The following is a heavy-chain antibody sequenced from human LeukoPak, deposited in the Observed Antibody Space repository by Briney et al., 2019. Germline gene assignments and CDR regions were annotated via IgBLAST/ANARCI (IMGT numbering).Heavy chain of an antibody. J-gene: IGHJ3*02. CDR2: INHSGST. D-gene: IGHD5-24*01. V-gene: IGHV4-34*01. CDR3: ARNDGGWLGTNNDAFVI. Sequence: PSETLSLTCAVYGGSFSGYYWSWIRQPPGKGLEWIGEINHSGSTNYNPSLKSRVTISVDTSKNQFSLKLSSVTAADTAVYYCARNDGGWLGTNNDAFVIWGQGTMVTVSS. CDR1: GGSFSGYY.